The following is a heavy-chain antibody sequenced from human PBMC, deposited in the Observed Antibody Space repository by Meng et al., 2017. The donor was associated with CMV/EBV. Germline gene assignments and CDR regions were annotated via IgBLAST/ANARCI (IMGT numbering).Heavy chain of an antibody. V-gene: IGHV5-51*01. D-gene: IGHD2-2*01. CDR2: IYPGDSDT. CDR3: ARAHCSSTSCYGGFDP. J-gene: IGHJ5*02. CDR1: GYSFTSYW. Sequence: GESLKISCQGSGYSFTSYWIGWVRQMPGKGLEWMGIIYPGDSDTRYSPSFQGQVTISADKSISTAYLQWSSLKASDTAMYYCARAHCSSTSCYGGFDPWGQGTLVTVSS.